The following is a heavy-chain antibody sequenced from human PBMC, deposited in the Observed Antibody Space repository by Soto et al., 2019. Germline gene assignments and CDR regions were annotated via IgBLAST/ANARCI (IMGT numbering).Heavy chain of an antibody. V-gene: IGHV3-23*01. J-gene: IGHJ5*02. CDR3: AKDRMGASGWFGP. Sequence: GSLRLSCVASGFSFSSYPMNWVRQAPGKGLEWVSGVSGNGGNTYYADSVKGRFSISRDNSKNTLYLQLNSLRAEDTAIYYCAKDRMGASGWFGPWGQGTPVTVSS. CDR2: VSGNGGNT. CDR1: GFSFSSYP. D-gene: IGHD1-26*01.